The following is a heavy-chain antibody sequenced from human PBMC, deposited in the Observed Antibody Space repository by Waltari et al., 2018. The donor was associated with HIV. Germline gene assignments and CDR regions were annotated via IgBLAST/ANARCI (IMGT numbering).Heavy chain of an antibody. D-gene: IGHD3-10*01. CDR3: ARDGEFGRSVNHFYNVDV. V-gene: IGHV3-30*01. CDR1: GFIFSSYP. CDR2: ISNDGQNK. Sequence: QVRLVESGGGVVQAERSLILSCPCSGFIFSSYPMHWVRQAPGKGFEWVAVISNDGQNKYYADSVKGRFTISRDNSRDTLYLQMDSLRAEDTAQYYCARDGEFGRSVNHFYNVDVWGQGTTVTVSS. J-gene: IGHJ6*02.